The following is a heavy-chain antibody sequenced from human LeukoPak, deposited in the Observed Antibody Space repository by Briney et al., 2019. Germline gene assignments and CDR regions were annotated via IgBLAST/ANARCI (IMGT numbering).Heavy chain of an antibody. CDR2: ISSSSSYI. CDR3: ARDRSVLLWFGELSPSSFDI. D-gene: IGHD3-10*01. J-gene: IGHJ3*02. Sequence: PGGSLRLSCAASGFTFSSYSMDWVRQAPGKGLEWVSSISSSSSYIYYADSVKGRFTISRDNAKNSLYLQMNSLRAEDTAVYYCARDRSVLLWFGELSPSSFDIWGQGTMVTVSS. V-gene: IGHV3-21*01. CDR1: GFTFSSYS.